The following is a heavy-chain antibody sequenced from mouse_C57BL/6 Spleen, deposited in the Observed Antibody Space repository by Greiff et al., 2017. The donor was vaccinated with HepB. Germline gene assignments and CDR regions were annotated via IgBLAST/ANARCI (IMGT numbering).Heavy chain of an antibody. CDR1: GFNIKDDY. J-gene: IGHJ4*01. D-gene: IGHD2-5*01. V-gene: IGHV14-4*01. CDR2: IDPENGDT. Sequence: VQLQQSGAELVRPGASVKLSCTASGFNIKDDYMHWVKQRPEQGLEWIGWIDPENGDTEYASKFQGKATITADTSSNTAYLPLSSLTSEDTAVYYCTTGHYYSIQNFPFYYAMDYWGQGTSVTVSS. CDR3: TTGHYYSIQNFPFYYAMDY.